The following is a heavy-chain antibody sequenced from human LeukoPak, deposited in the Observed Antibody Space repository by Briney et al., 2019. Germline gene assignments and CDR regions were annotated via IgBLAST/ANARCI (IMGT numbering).Heavy chain of an antibody. J-gene: IGHJ3*02. D-gene: IGHD2-2*01. CDR3: ASAIVVVPAAKEALDI. CDR2: INPSGGST. V-gene: IGHV1-46*01. CDR1: GYTFTSYY. Sequence: GASVKVSCKASGYTFTSYYMHWVRQAPGQGLEWMGIINPSGGSTSYAQKFQGRVTMTRDMSTSTVYMELSSLRSEDTAVYYCASAIVVVPAAKEALDIWGQGTMVTVSS.